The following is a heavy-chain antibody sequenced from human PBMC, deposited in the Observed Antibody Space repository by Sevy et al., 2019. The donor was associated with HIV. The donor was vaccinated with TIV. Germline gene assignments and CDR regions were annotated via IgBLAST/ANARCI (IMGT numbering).Heavy chain of an antibody. V-gene: IGHV3-21*01. CDR3: ARVGGYSSSWGAFDI. J-gene: IGHJ3*02. CDR2: ISSSSSYI. Sequence: GGSLRLSCAASGFTFSSYSMNWVRQAPGKGLEWVSSISSSSSYIYYADSVKGRVTISRDNAKNSLYLQMNSLRAEDTAVYCCARVGGYSSSWGAFDIWGQGTMVTVSS. CDR1: GFTFSSYS. D-gene: IGHD6-13*01.